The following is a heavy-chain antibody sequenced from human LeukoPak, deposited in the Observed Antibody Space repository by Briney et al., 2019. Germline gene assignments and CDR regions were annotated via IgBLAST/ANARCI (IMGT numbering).Heavy chain of an antibody. J-gene: IGHJ4*02. CDR1: GGSIRNYY. CDR3: ARDLGSYDTGGYYHGYFDY. D-gene: IGHD3-22*01. Sequence: SETLSLTCTVSGGSIRNYYWTWIRQPPGKGLEWIGYINYSGSTNYNPSLKSRVTILVDTSKNQFSLKVSSVTAADTAVYCCARDLGSYDTGGYYHGYFDYWGQGTLVTVSS. V-gene: IGHV4-59*01. CDR2: INYSGST.